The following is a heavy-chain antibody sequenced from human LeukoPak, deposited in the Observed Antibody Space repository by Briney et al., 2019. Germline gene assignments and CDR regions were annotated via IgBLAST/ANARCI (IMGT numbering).Heavy chain of an antibody. D-gene: IGHD4-17*01. CDR3: ARWYGGYG. CDR1: GFTFSSYS. V-gene: IGHV3-21*01. CDR2: IGSSSSYI. Sequence: PGGSLRLSCAASGFTFSSYSMNWVRQAPGKGLEWVSSIGSSSSYIYYADSVKGRFTISRDNAKNSLYLQMNSLRAEDTAVYYCARWYGGYGWGQGTLVTVSS. J-gene: IGHJ4*02.